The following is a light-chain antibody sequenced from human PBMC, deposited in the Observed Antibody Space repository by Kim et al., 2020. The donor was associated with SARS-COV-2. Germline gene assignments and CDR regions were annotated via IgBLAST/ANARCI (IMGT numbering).Light chain of an antibody. Sequence: ASVGDGVTMTCRASQVISAHLAWYHQKPGKGPKLLIYAASALQSGVPSRFRGCGSWTDFTLTISSLQPEDFGTYYCQKYNSAPWTFGQGTKVDIK. CDR1: QVISAH. CDR3: QKYNSAPWT. V-gene: IGKV1-27*01. CDR2: AAS. J-gene: IGKJ1*01.